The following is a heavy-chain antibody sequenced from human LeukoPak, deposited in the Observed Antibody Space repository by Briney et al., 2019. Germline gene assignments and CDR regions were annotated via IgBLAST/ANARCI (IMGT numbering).Heavy chain of an antibody. CDR3: TRWTDWYFDL. CDR1: GFTFSSYA. D-gene: IGHD3/OR15-3a*01. V-gene: IGHV3-7*01. J-gene: IGHJ2*01. Sequence: GGSLRLSCAASGFTFSSYAMSWVRQAPGKGLEWVANIKQDGSDKYYVDSVKGRFTISRDNAQKSLYLQMISLRVEDTAVYYCTRWTDWYFDLWGRGTLVIVSS. CDR2: IKQDGSDK.